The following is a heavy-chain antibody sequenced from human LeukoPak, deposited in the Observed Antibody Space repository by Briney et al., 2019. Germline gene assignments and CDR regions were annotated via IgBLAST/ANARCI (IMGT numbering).Heavy chain of an antibody. D-gene: IGHD5-12*01. CDR2: IYSGGST. CDR3: ASVHLDVDMVATGDNTVTTKGWYFDL. Sequence: GGSLRLSCAASGFTVSSNYMSWVRQAPGKGLEWVSVIYSGGSTYYADSVKGRFTISRDNSKNTLYLQMNSLRAEDTAVYYCASVHLDVDMVATGDNTVTTKGWYFDLWGRGTLVTVSS. V-gene: IGHV3-66*01. CDR1: GFTVSSNY. J-gene: IGHJ2*01.